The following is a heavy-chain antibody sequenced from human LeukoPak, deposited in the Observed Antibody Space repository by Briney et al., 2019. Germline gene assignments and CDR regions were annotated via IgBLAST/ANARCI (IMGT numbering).Heavy chain of an antibody. D-gene: IGHD6-13*01. CDR3: ARHPPYSSSWYLVRGAFDI. V-gene: IGHV4-39*01. J-gene: IGHJ3*02. CDR1: GGSISSDTYY. CDR2: IYYTGST. Sequence: SETLSLTCTVSGGSISSDTYYWGWIRQTPGKGLEWIGTIYYTGSTYFNPSLKSRVTISVDTSKNQFSLKLSSVTAADTAVYYCARHPPYSSSWYLVRGAFDIWGQGTMVTASS.